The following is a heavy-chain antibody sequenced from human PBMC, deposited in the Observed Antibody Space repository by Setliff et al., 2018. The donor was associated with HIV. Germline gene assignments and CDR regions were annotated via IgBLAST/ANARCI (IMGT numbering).Heavy chain of an antibody. D-gene: IGHD3-3*01. Sequence: SETLSLTCAVYGGSFSGYSWTWIRQTPAGGLEWIGEINHSGSTNYNPSLKSRVTISVDTSKNQFSLKLSSVTAADTAVYYCARGGGTIIGANFDYWGQGTLVTVSS. J-gene: IGHJ4*02. CDR3: ARGGGTIIGANFDY. V-gene: IGHV4-34*01. CDR1: GGSFSGYS. CDR2: INHSGST.